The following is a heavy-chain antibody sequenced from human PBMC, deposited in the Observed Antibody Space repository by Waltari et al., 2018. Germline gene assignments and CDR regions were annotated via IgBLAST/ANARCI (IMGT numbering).Heavy chain of an antibody. CDR2: ISPSDGWP. J-gene: IGHJ4*02. CDR3: GRDDIHAEGSADFDY. Sequence: QVQLVQSGAEVQKSGASVTLSCKTSGYTFTNYYIHWVRQAPGQGVEWMGIISPSDGWPQYARKFQGRVTMTGDTSTRTVYMELSSLRSVDTAVYYCGRDDIHAEGSADFDYWGQGTLVTVSS. CDR1: GYTFTNYY. V-gene: IGHV1-46*01. D-gene: IGHD2-15*01.